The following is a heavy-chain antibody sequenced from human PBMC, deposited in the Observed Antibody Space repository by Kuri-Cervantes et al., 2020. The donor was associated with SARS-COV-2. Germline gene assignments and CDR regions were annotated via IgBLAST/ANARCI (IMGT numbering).Heavy chain of an antibody. V-gene: IGHV4-4*02. CDR1: GDSMNNGNW. CDR3: ASLLLWQQFAH. J-gene: IGHJ4*02. D-gene: IGHD5-24*01. Sequence: SQTLSLTCDVSGDSMNNGNWWTWVRQTPGKGLEWIGEIYHNGNTNYNPSLKGRVTISVDESKNQFSLKLNSVTAADTAVYYCASLLLWQQFAHWGQGILVTVSS. CDR2: IYHNGNT.